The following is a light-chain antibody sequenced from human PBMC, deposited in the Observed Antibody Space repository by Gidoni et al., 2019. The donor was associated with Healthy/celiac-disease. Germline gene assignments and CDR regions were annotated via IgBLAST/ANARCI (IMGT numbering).Light chain of an antibody. V-gene: IGKV1-5*03. J-gene: IGKJ1*01. CDR2: KAS. CDR1: QSISSW. Sequence: DIQMTQSPSTLSGSVGDRVTITCRASQSISSWLAWYQQKPGKAPKLLIYKASSVETGFPSRFSGSGSGTEFTLTISSLQPDDFATDYCQQYNSYSPTFGQGTKVEIK. CDR3: QQYNSYSPT.